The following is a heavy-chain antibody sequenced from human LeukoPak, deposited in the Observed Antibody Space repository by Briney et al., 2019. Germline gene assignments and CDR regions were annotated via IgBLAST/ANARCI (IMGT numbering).Heavy chain of an antibody. J-gene: IGHJ5*02. CDR3: ARINKTPVRKRPAYWFDP. CDR2: IIPIFGTA. V-gene: IGHV1-69*13. Sequence: SVKVSCKASGYTFTSYGISWVRQAPGQGLEWMGGIIPIFGTANYAQKFQGRVTITADESTSTAYMELSSLRSEDTAVYYCARINKTPVRKRPAYWFDPWGQGTLVTVSS. D-gene: IGHD3-10*01. CDR1: GYTFTSYG.